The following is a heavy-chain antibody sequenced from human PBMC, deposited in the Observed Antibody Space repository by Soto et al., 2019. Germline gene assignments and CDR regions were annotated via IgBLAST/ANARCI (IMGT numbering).Heavy chain of an antibody. CDR2: ISSTTNYI. CDR3: ARESEDLTSNFDY. J-gene: IGHJ4*02. CDR1: GFIFTRYS. Sequence: GGSLRLSCAASGFIFTRYSMNWVRRAPGKGLEWVSSISSTTNYIYYGDSMKGRFTISRDNAKNSLYLEMNSLRAEDTAVYYCARESEDLTSNFDYWGQGTLVTVSS. V-gene: IGHV3-21*06.